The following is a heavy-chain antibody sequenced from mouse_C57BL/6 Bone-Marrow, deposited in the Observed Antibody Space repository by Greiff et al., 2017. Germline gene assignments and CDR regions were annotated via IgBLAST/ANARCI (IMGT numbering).Heavy chain of an antibody. CDR1: GYSFTGYY. V-gene: IGHV1-31*01. J-gene: IGHJ4*01. Sequence: EVKLMESGPELVKPGASVKISCKASGYSFTGYYMHWVKQSHGNILDWIGYIYPYNGVSSYNQKFKGKATLTVDKSSSTAYMELRSLTSEDSAVYYCARTPYYGSSHYYARDYWGQGTSVTVSS. CDR3: ARTPYYGSSHYYARDY. CDR2: IYPYNGVS. D-gene: IGHD1-1*01.